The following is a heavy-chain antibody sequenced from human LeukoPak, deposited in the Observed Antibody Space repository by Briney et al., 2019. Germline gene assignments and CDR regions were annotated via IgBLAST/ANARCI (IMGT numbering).Heavy chain of an antibody. CDR3: AKDGNYYYYGMDV. Sequence: GGSLRLSCAASGFTFDDYAMHWVRQAPGKGLEWVSGISWNSGSIGYADSVKGRFTISRDNAKNSLYLQMNSLRAEDTALYYCAKDGNYYYYGMDVWGQGTTVTVSS. V-gene: IGHV3-9*01. CDR2: ISWNSGSI. J-gene: IGHJ6*02. D-gene: IGHD3-10*01. CDR1: GFTFDDYA.